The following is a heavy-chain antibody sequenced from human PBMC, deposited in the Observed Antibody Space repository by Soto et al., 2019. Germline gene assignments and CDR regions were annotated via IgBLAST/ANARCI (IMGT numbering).Heavy chain of an antibody. V-gene: IGHV4-31*01. Sequence: QVQLQETGPGLVKPSQTLSLTCTVSGGSISSGGYYWSWLRQHPGKGLEWIGYIYYSGSTYYNPALESQVTIPVDRSKNQFSLKLSSVTAADTAVYYCARENVDSSGTMYWGQGTLVTVSS. J-gene: IGHJ4*02. CDR3: ARENVDSSGTMY. D-gene: IGHD3-22*01. CDR1: GGSISSGGYY. CDR2: IYYSGST.